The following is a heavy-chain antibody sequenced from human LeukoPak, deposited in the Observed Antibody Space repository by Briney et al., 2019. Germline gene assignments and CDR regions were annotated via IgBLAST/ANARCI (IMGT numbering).Heavy chain of an antibody. CDR3: TRGQTGYSDY. D-gene: IGHD5-12*01. J-gene: IGHJ4*02. V-gene: IGHV3-74*01. Sequence: AGGSLRLSCAVSGFTFSSNWMHWARQVPGKELLWISQINSNGRNTYYADFVKGRFTTSRDNAKNTLYLQLNRLRAEGTAVYYCTRGQTGYSDYWGRGTLVTVSS. CDR2: INSNGRNT. CDR1: GFTFSSNW.